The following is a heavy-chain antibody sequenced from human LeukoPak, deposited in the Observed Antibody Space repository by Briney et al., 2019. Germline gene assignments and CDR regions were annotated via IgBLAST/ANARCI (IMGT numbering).Heavy chain of an antibody. CDR2: ISDSGTT. V-gene: IGHV4-39*01. J-gene: IGHJ6*02. CDR3: ARQDIWFGELVV. CDR1: GGSISRSSYY. Sequence: SETLSLTCIVSGGSISRSSYYWGWLRQPPGKGLEWIGTISDSGTTYYSPSLKSRVTISVDTSKNQFSLKLRFVTAADTAVYYCARQDIWFGELVVWGQGTTVTVSS. D-gene: IGHD3-10*01.